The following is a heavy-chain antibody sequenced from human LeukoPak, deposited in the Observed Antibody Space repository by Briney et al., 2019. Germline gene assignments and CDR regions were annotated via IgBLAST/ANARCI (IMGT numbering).Heavy chain of an antibody. V-gene: IGHV4-30-2*01. CDR2: IYHSGST. CDR1: GGSISSGGYS. D-gene: IGHD4-17*01. J-gene: IGHJ2*01. CDR3: ARGVNDYGDYTHWYFDL. Sequence: PSETLSLTCAVSGGSISSGGYSWSWIRQPPGKGLEWIEYIYHSGSTYYNPSLKSRVTISVDRSKNQFSLKLSSVTAADTAVYYCARGVNDYGDYTHWYFDLWGRGTLVTVSS.